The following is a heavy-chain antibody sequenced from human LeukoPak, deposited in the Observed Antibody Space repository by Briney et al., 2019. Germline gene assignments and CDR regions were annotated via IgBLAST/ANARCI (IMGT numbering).Heavy chain of an antibody. D-gene: IGHD3-22*01. CDR2: ISSSGSTI. V-gene: IGHV3-48*03. Sequence: GGSLRLSCAASGFTFSSYEMNWVRQAPGKGLEWVSYISSSGSTIYYADSVKGRFTISRDNAKNSLYLQMNSLRAEDTAVYYCAKLGHTSGYYARHSDYWGQGTLVTVSS. J-gene: IGHJ4*02. CDR1: GFTFSSYE. CDR3: AKLGHTSGYYARHSDY.